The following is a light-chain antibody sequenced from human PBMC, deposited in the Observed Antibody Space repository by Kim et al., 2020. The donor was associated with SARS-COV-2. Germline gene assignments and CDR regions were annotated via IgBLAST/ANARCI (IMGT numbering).Light chain of an antibody. V-gene: IGKV1-27*01. CDR2: AAS. Sequence: DIQLTQSPSSLSASVGDRLTITCRASRGIGNYLAWYQQTPGKVPKLLVFAASNLQSGVPSRFSDSGSGTEFTLTISSLQPEDFGTYYCQKYDSAPWTFGQGTKVDIK. CDR1: RGIGNY. J-gene: IGKJ1*01. CDR3: QKYDSAPWT.